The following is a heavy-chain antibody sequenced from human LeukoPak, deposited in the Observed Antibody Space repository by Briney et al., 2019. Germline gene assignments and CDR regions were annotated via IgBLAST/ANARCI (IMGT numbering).Heavy chain of an antibody. D-gene: IGHD2-2*01. CDR1: GFTSSTYD. CDR2: SGTVGDT. Sequence: GGSLRLSCAASGFTSSTYDMHWVRQITGGGLEWVSTSGTVGDTFYSDSVKGRFTISRENAKNSVHLQMNSLRVEDSAIYFCVRAAMPYIINGRRFDYWGQGTLVTVSS. CDR3: VRAAMPYIINGRRFDY. J-gene: IGHJ4*02. V-gene: IGHV3-13*04.